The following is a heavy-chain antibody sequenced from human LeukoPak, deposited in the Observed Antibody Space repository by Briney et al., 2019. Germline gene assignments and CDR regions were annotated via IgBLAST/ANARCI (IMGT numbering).Heavy chain of an antibody. Sequence: GASVKVSCKASGGAFSSYAISWVRQAPGQGLEWMGGIIPIFGTANYAQKFQGRVTITADKSTSTAYMELSSLRAEDTALYYCAKDICSSTGCHEFDYWGQGTLVTVSS. D-gene: IGHD2-2*01. CDR1: GGAFSSYA. J-gene: IGHJ4*02. CDR2: IIPIFGTA. CDR3: AKDICSSTGCHEFDY. V-gene: IGHV1-69*06.